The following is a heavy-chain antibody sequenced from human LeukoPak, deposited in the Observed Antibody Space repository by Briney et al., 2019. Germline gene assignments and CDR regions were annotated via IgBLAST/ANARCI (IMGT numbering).Heavy chain of an antibody. CDR3: ARAGPDWRIDS. J-gene: IGHJ4*02. D-gene: IGHD3-9*01. CDR1: GFSFSGYW. V-gene: IGHV3-74*01. Sequence: GGSLRLSCAASGFSFSGYWMHWVRQAPGKGLVRVALINHDSTGPNYADSLKGRFSISRDNAKDTLYLQMNSLRAEDTAVYYCARAGPDWRIDSWGQGTLVTVSS. CDR2: INHDSTGP.